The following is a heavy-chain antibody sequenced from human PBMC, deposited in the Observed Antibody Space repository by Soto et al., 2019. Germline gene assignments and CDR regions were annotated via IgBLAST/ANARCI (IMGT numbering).Heavy chain of an antibody. CDR1: GFTFDNYA. Sequence: GGSLRLSCAASGFTFDNYAMGWVRQAPGKGLEWVSAITGSGSDTYYLDSVKGRFTISRDNSKNTLYLQMNSLRAEDTAICYCAKLGSSTWSPHYYFDYWGQGTLVTVSS. V-gene: IGHV3-23*01. CDR2: ITGSGSDT. CDR3: AKLGSSTWSPHYYFDY. D-gene: IGHD2-2*01. J-gene: IGHJ4*02.